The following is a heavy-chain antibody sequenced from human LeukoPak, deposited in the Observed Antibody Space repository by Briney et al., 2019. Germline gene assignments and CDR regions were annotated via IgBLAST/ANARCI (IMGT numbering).Heavy chain of an antibody. CDR3: ARDLLGGGTFDI. Sequence: PGRSLRLSCAASGFTVSSNFMNWVRQAPGKGLEWVSDYADSVKGRFTISRDNSKNTLYLQMNSLRAEDTAVYYCARDLLGGGTFDIWGQGTMVTVSS. D-gene: IGHD3-16*01. CDR1: GFTVSSNF. J-gene: IGHJ3*02. V-gene: IGHV3-53*01.